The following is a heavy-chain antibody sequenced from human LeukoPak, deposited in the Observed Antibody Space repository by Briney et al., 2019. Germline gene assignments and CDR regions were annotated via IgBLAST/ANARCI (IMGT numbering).Heavy chain of an antibody. D-gene: IGHD3-22*01. Sequence: PGRSLRHSRAPSGFTFSSYGMHWVRPAPGKGLEWVAFIGYDGNNKYYVDSVKGRFTISRDSSKNTLYLKMNSLRAEDKAVYFCAREANYDGSGYYSRDHYFDYWGQGTLVTASS. CDR1: GFTFSSYG. J-gene: IGHJ4*02. CDR3: AREANYDGSGYYSRDHYFDY. CDR2: IGYDGNNK. V-gene: IGHV3-30*02.